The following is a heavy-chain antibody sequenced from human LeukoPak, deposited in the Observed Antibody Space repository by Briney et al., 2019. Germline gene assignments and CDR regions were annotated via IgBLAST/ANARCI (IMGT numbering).Heavy chain of an antibody. D-gene: IGHD4-17*01. Sequence: PGGSLRLSCAASGFTFSNYAMTWVRQAPGKGLQWVSAISGDAIYTYYLDSVKGRFTTSRANSKNTLFLQMNSLRADDTAVYYCAKNYGTSRPFYDYWGQGIVVTVAS. CDR1: GFTFSNYA. CDR2: ISGDAIYT. V-gene: IGHV3-23*01. CDR3: AKNYGTSRPFYDY. J-gene: IGHJ4*02.